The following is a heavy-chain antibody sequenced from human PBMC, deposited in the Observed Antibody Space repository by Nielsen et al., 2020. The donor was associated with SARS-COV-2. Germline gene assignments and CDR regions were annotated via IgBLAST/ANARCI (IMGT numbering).Heavy chain of an antibody. D-gene: IGHD3/OR15-3a*01. Sequence: ASATVSCHASGHTFTDYYTHWARHAPGQGLDWMGRLNPNGRGTNYAHKFQGTVTMTRDASISTVYMELTSDDTAVYYCARARATIFGLVMSYGMDVWGQGTTVAVSS. V-gene: IGHV1-2*06. J-gene: IGHJ6*02. CDR1: GHTFTDYY. CDR2: LNPNGRGT. CDR3: ARARATIFGLVMSYGMDV.